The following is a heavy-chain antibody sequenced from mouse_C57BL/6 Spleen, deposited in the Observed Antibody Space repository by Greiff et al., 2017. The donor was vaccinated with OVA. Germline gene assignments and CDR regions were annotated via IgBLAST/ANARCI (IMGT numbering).Heavy chain of an antibody. D-gene: IGHD4-1*01. J-gene: IGHJ1*03. V-gene: IGHV5-16*01. CDR3: ARAGTFWYCDV. Sequence: EVKVVESEGGLVQPGSSMKLSCTASGFTFSDYYMAWVRQVPEKGLEWVANINYDGRSTYYLASLTSRFILSRDKAKNILYLQMSSLESEDTATYYCARAGTFWYCDVWGTGTTVTVSS. CDR2: INYDGRST. CDR1: GFTFSDYY.